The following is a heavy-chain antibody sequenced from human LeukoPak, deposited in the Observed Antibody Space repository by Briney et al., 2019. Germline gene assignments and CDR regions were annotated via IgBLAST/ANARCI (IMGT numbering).Heavy chain of an antibody. CDR1: GFTVSNNY. CDR2: IYSGDNT. Sequence: QSGGSLRLSCAASGFTVSNNYMSWVRQAAGKGLEWVSVIYSGDNTYYVESVKGRFTISRDNSKNTLFLQMNRLRAEDTAVYYCAGRRVLDASFDYWGQGTLVTVSS. V-gene: IGHV3-66*02. CDR3: AGRRVLDASFDY. J-gene: IGHJ4*02. D-gene: IGHD3-16*01.